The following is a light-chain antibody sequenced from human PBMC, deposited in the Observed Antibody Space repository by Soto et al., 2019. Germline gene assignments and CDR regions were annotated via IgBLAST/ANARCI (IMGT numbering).Light chain of an antibody. Sequence: IVLTQSPGTLSLSPWERATLSCRTSQSVSNYLAWYQQKPGQAPWLLIYDSSNRATGIPSRFSGSGSGTDFTLTISSLEPEDFAVYYCQQRSNWPGTFGQGTKVDIK. CDR1: QSVSNY. CDR2: DSS. V-gene: IGKV3-11*01. J-gene: IGKJ1*01. CDR3: QQRSNWPGT.